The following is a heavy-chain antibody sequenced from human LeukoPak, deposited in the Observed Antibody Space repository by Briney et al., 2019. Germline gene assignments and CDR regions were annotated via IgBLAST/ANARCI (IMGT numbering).Heavy chain of an antibody. V-gene: IGHV3-74*01. CDR1: GFTFSSYG. CDR3: VRSLLGGESDY. Sequence: SGGSLRLSCAASGFTFSSYGMHWVRQAPGKGLLWVARINSDGSSTSYADSVKGRFTISRDNAKNTLYLQVNSLRAEDTAVYHCVRSLLGGESDYWGQGTLVTGSS. D-gene: IGHD3-16*01. J-gene: IGHJ4*02. CDR2: INSDGSST.